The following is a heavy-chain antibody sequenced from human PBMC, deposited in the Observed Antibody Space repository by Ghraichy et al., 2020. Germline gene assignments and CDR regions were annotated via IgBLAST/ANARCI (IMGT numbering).Heavy chain of an antibody. CDR2: IAASRDTI. V-gene: IGHV3-48*03. CDR1: GFTFSDNE. CDR3: AIGTFDYSREDHGGGFDY. J-gene: IGHJ4*02. D-gene: IGHD6-13*01. Sequence: GGSLRLSCAASGFTFSDNEMNWVRQAPGKGLEWVAYIAASRDTIYYADSVRGRFTISRAKSSVFLQMDSLRAEDTATYYCAIGTFDYSREDHGGGFDYWGQGTQVTVSS.